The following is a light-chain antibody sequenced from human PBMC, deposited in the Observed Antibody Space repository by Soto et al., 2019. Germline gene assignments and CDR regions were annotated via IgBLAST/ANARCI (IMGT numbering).Light chain of an antibody. V-gene: IGKV3-20*01. CDR3: QQYGDSPPNT. CDR2: AAS. CDR1: HSVNSRF. Sequence: DIVLTQSPGTLSLSPGESATLSCRASHSVNSRFLAWYQHKPGQAPRLLIYAASTKATGLPDRFSGSASGTDFTLTISRLEPEDFAVYYCQQYGDSPPNTFGQGTKLEIK. J-gene: IGKJ2*01.